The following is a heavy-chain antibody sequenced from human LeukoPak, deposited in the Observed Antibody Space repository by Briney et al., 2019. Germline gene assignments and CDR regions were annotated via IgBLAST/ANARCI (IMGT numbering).Heavy chain of an antibody. V-gene: IGHV4-59*01. CDR1: GGSISNYY. J-gene: IGHJ5*02. CDR3: ARDRGHGWFDP. Sequence: SETLSLTCTVSGGSISNYYWSWIRQPPGKGLEWIGYIYYSGSTNYNPSLKSRVTISVDTSKNQFSLKLSSVTAADTAVYYCARDRGHGWFDPWGQGTLVTVSS. CDR2: IYYSGST.